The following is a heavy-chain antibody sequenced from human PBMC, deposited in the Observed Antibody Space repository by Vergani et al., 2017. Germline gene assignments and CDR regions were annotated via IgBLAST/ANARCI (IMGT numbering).Heavy chain of an antibody. V-gene: IGHV4-59*01. D-gene: IGHD3-10*01. CDR3: ARANYYYYGMDV. Sequence: QVQLQESGPGLVKLSETLSLTCNVSGDSISTYYWSWIRQPPGKALEWIGYIYYSGSTKYNPPLTSRVTILVDTSKNQLSLNLSSVTAADTAVYYCARANYYYYGMDVWGPGTTVTVSS. CDR2: IYYSGST. CDR1: GDSISTYY. J-gene: IGHJ6*02.